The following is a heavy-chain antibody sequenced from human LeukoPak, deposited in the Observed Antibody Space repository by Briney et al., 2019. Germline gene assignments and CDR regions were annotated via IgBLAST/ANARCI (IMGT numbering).Heavy chain of an antibody. CDR2: MNPNSGNT. Sequence: ASVKVSCKASGYTFTSYDINWVRQATGQGLEWMGWMNPNSGNTGYAQKFQGRVTITRNTSISTAYMELNRLRSDDTAVYYCARGGSAEKEKYFDYWGQGTLVTVSS. D-gene: IGHD5-24*01. J-gene: IGHJ4*02. CDR1: GYTFTSYD. CDR3: ARGGSAEKEKYFDY. V-gene: IGHV1-8*03.